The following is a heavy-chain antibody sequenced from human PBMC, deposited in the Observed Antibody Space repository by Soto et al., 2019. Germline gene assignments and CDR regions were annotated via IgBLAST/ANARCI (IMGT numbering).Heavy chain of an antibody. V-gene: IGHV4-4*02. J-gene: IGHJ4*02. D-gene: IGHD1-26*01. CDR3: ARVVIDSGSYYGDLDY. CDR1: GGSISSSNW. CDR2: IYHSGST. Sequence: GTLSLTCAVSGGSISSSNWWSWVRQPPGKGLEWIGEIYHSGSTNYNPSLKSRVTISVDKSKNQFSLKLSSVTAADTAVYYCARVVIDSGSYYGDLDYWGQGTLVTVSS.